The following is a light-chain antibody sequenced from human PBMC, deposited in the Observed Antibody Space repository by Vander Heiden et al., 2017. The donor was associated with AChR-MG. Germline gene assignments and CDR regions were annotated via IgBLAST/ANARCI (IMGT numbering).Light chain of an antibody. CDR2: KAS. CDR1: QSIGTW. J-gene: IGKJ2*01. Sequence: IQMTQSPSTPSASVGARVLITCRASQSIGTWLAWYQRKPGEAPNLLINKASILETGVPSRFSGSGSGTEFTLTISSLQPDDLGTYYCQQYNLYSFTFGQGTKLEIK. V-gene: IGKV1-5*03. CDR3: QQYNLYSFT.